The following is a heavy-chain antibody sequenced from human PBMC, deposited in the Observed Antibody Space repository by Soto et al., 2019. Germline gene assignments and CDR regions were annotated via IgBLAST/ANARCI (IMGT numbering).Heavy chain of an antibody. CDR2: IIPILGIA. J-gene: IGHJ6*03. D-gene: IGHD1-7*01. Sequence: QVQLVQSGAEVKKPGSSVKVSCKASGATFSSYTISWVRQAPGQGLEWMGRIIPILGIANYAQKIQGRVKITDIKATSTAYMELSSLRSEDTAVYYCARDLELPPLYIDVWGRGTTVTVSS. CDR1: GATFSSYT. CDR3: ARDLELPPLYIDV. V-gene: IGHV1-69*08.